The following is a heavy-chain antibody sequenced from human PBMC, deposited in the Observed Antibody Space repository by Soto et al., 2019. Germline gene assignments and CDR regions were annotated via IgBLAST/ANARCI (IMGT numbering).Heavy chain of an antibody. J-gene: IGHJ4*02. D-gene: IGHD6-19*01. CDR3: TRGPGAPWLRFDY. CDR1: GYSIASGYY. V-gene: IGHV4-38-2*01. Sequence: SETLSLTCAVSGYSIASGYYWGWIRQPPGKGPEWIGSISYSGKTFYNPSLASRISIAVDTSKNQFSLRLTSVTAADAALYYCTRGPGAPWLRFDYWGQGTQVTVSS. CDR2: ISYSGKT.